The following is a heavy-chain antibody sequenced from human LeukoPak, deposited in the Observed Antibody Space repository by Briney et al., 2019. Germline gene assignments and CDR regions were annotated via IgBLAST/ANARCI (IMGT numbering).Heavy chain of an antibody. CDR2: IYTSGST. Sequence: KPSETLSLTCTVSGGSISSYYWSWIRQPAGKGLEWIGRIYTSGSTNYNPSLKSRVTMSVDTSKNQFSLKLSSVTAADTAVYYCARVGAIAAAGNYVDAFDIWGQGTMVTVSS. V-gene: IGHV4-4*07. CDR3: ARVGAIAAAGNYVDAFDI. J-gene: IGHJ3*02. CDR1: GGSISSYY. D-gene: IGHD6-13*01.